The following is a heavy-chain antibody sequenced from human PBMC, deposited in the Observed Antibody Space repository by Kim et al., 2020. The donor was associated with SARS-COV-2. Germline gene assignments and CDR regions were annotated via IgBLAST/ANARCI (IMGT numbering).Heavy chain of an antibody. V-gene: IGHV4-39*07. Sequence: PKSRITISVDTSKNQFSLKLSSVTAADTAVYYCARGEVWFGELSNAEFDYWGQGTLVTVSS. D-gene: IGHD3-10*01. CDR3: ARGEVWFGELSNAEFDY. J-gene: IGHJ4*02.